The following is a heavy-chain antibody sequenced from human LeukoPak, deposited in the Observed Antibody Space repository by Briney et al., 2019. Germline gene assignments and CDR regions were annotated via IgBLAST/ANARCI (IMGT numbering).Heavy chain of an antibody. J-gene: IGHJ3*02. CDR1: GFTFSDYF. CDR3: ARDSYGGNGHDAFDI. Sequence: GGSLRLSCAASGFTFSDYFMSWIRQAPGKGLEWVSDITASGVTTSYADSVKGRFTISRDNAKNSLYLQMNSLRAEDTAVYYCARDSYGGNGHDAFDIWGQGTMVTVSS. V-gene: IGHV3-11*04. D-gene: IGHD4-23*01. CDR2: ITASGVTT.